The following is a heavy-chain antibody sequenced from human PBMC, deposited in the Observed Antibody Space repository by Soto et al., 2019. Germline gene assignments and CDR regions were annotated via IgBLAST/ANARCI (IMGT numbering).Heavy chain of an antibody. J-gene: IGHJ6*02. Sequence: PSETLSLTCTVSGGSISSYYWSWIRQPPGKGLEWIGYIYYSGSANYNPSLKSRVTISVDTSKNQFSLKLSSVTAADTAVYYCARAGCSSTSCSSYYYYGMDVWGQGTTVTVSS. D-gene: IGHD2-2*01. V-gene: IGHV4-59*01. CDR1: GGSISSYY. CDR3: ARAGCSSTSCSSYYYYGMDV. CDR2: IYYSGSA.